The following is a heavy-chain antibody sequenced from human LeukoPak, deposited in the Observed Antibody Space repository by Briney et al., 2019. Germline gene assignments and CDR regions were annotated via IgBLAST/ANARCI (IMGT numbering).Heavy chain of an antibody. CDR1: GGSISSHY. CDR2: IYYSGST. V-gene: IGHV4-59*11. Sequence: SETLSLTRTVSGGSISSHYWSWIRQPPGKGLEWIGYIYYSGSTNYNPSLKSRVTTSVDTSKNQFSLKLSSVTAADTAVYYCAGEYYDFWSGYSTANDAFDIWGQGTMVTVSS. D-gene: IGHD3-3*01. J-gene: IGHJ3*02. CDR3: AGEYYDFWSGYSTANDAFDI.